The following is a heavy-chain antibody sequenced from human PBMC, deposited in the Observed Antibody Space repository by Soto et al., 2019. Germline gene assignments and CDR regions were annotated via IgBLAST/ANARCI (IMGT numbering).Heavy chain of an antibody. J-gene: IGHJ6*02. CDR3: ARDHRIAAAGYSGMDV. CDR2: IIPILGIA. D-gene: IGHD6-13*01. CDR1: GGTFSSYT. V-gene: IGHV1-69*04. Sequence: VASVKVSCKASGGTFSSYTISWVRQAPGQGLEWMGRIIPILGIANYAQKFQGRVTITADKSTSTAYMELSSLRSEDTAVYYCARDHRIAAAGYSGMDVWGQGTTVTVSS.